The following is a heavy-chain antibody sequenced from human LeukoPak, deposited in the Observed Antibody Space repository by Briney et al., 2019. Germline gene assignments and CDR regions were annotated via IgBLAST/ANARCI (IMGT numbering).Heavy chain of an antibody. CDR3: ARSYDSSGYST. J-gene: IGHJ5*02. D-gene: IGHD3-22*01. V-gene: IGHV3-30*14. Sequence: GGSLRLSCAASGFTFSTYAMHWVRQAPGKGLEWVAVISYDGSNKFYADSVKGRFTISRDNSKNTLYLQMNSLRAEDTAVYYCARSYDSSGYSTWGQGTLVTVSS. CDR1: GFTFSTYA. CDR2: ISYDGSNK.